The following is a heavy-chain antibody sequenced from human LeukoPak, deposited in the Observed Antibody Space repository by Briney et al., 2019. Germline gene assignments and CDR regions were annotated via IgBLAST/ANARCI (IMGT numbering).Heavy chain of an antibody. D-gene: IGHD3-22*01. J-gene: IGHJ4*02. CDR3: ARDGDYYDSSLDY. CDR1: GGSISSGSYY. V-gene: IGHV4-61*02. Sequence: SQTLSLTCTVSGGSISSGSYYWGWIQQPAGKGLEWIGRIYTSGSTNYNPSLKSRVTISVDTSKNQFSLKLSSVTAADTAVYYCARDGDYYDSSLDYWGQGTLVTVSS. CDR2: IYTSGST.